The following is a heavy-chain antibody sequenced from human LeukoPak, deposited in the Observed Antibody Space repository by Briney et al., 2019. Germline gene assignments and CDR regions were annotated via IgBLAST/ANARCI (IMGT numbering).Heavy chain of an antibody. D-gene: IGHD3-22*01. J-gene: IGHJ4*02. CDR1: GFTFSSYW. V-gene: IGHV3-74*01. CDR2: INSDGSST. CDR3: AGEGSYYYYDTSGYYCGLFDY. Sequence: GGSLRLSCAASGFTFSSYWMHWVRQAPGKGLVWVSRINSDGSSTSYADSVKGRFTISRDNAKNTLYLQMNSLRAEDTAVYYCAGEGSYYYYDTSGYYCGLFDYWGQGTLVTVSS.